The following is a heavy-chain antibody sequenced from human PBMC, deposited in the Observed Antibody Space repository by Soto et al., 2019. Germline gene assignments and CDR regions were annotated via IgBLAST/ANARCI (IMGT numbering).Heavy chain of an antibody. J-gene: IGHJ4*02. CDR3: ARGLYCGGGCYSHFDY. CDR1: GGTFSNYP. V-gene: IGHV1-69*01. D-gene: IGHD2-21*02. Sequence: VQLVQSGAEVKKPGSSVKVSCKASGGTFSNYPFIWVRQAPGQGLAWMGGIIPIFGTTDYGQRFQGRVTITADESTNTAYMDLSSLRSDDTAVYYCARGLYCGGGCYSHFDYWGQGTLVTFSS. CDR2: IIPIFGTT.